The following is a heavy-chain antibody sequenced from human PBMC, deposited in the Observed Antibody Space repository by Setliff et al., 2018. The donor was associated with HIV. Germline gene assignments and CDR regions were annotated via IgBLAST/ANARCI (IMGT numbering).Heavy chain of an antibody. CDR1: GYRFSTFG. CDR2: ISGYNADT. J-gene: IGHJ6*02. CDR3: ARDNVRGPTNAMDV. V-gene: IGHV1-18*01. D-gene: IGHD3-10*01. Sequence: GASVKVSCKASGYRFSTFGISWVRQAPGQGLEWMGWISGYNADTDYAQKFQGRVSMTTDISTNTAYMELRSLRSDDTAVYYGARDNVRGPTNAMDVWGQGTTVTVSS.